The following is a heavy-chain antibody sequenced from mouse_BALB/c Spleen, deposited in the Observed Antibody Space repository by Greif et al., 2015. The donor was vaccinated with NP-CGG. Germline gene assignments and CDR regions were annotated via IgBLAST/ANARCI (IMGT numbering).Heavy chain of an antibody. CDR1: GFNIQDTY. D-gene: IGHD1-1*01. CDR2: IDPANGNT. CDR3: ARYVYYRSTFDY. V-gene: IGHV14-3*02. J-gene: IGHJ2*01. Sequence: EVQLQQSGAELVKPGASVRLSCTASGFNIQDTYMHWVKQRPEQGLEWIGRIDPANGNTRYDPKFQGKATITADTSSNTAYLQLSSLTSEDTAVYFCARYVYYRSTFDYWGQDTTLTVSS.